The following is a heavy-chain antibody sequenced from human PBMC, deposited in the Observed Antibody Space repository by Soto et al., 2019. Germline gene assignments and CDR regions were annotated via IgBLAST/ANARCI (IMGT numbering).Heavy chain of an antibody. Sequence: QVQLVESGGGVVQPGRSLRLSCAASGFTFSSYAMHWVRQAPGKGLEWVAVISYDGSNKYYADSVKGRLTISRDNSKDTLYLQMNSLRVADTAVYYCARGGGGLRLGELSTTDAFDIWGQGTMVTVSS. D-gene: IGHD3-16*02. CDR2: ISYDGSNK. V-gene: IGHV3-30-3*01. J-gene: IGHJ3*02. CDR3: ARGGGGLRLGELSTTDAFDI. CDR1: GFTFSSYA.